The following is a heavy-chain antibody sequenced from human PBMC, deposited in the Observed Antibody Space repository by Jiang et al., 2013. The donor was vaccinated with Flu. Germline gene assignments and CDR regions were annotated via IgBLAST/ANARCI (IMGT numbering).Heavy chain of an antibody. Sequence: SGAEVKKPGASVTVSCKASGYTFTNYWIHWVRQAPGQGLEWMGWINPKNGGTNFAQKFQGRVTMTRDTSISTVYMDLSRLTSDDAAIYFCARGILPARFDYWGQGTLVTVSS. CDR2: INPKNGGT. CDR1: GYTFTNYW. V-gene: IGHV1-2*02. CDR3: ARGILPARFDY. D-gene: IGHD2-2*01. J-gene: IGHJ4*02.